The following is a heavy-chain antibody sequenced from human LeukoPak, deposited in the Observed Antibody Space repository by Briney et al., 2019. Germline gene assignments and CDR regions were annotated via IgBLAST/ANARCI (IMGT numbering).Heavy chain of an antibody. CDR2: INPSGGST. CDR3: ARDKLGWGIAAGRGAFDI. J-gene: IGHJ3*02. Sequence: GASVKVSCKASGYTFTSYYMHWVRQAPGQGLEWMGIINPSGGSTSYAQKFQGRVTMTRDMSTSTVYMELSSLRSEDTAVYYCARDKLGWGIAAGRGAFDIWGQGTMVTVSS. V-gene: IGHV1-46*01. CDR1: GYTFTSYY. D-gene: IGHD6-25*01.